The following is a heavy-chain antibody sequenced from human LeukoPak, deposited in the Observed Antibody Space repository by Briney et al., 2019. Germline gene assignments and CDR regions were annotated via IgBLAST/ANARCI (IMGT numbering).Heavy chain of an antibody. CDR2: VSGSGTTT. Sequence: PGGSLRLSCAASGFTVRNYAMSWVRQAPGKGPEWVSVVSGSGTTTDYADSVKGRFTISRDNSKNTLYLQMNSLRVEDTGLYYCAKGAGPVIAASGHFDYWGQGTLVTVS. V-gene: IGHV3-23*01. CDR3: AKGAGPVIAASGHFDY. D-gene: IGHD6-13*01. CDR1: GFTVRNYA. J-gene: IGHJ4*02.